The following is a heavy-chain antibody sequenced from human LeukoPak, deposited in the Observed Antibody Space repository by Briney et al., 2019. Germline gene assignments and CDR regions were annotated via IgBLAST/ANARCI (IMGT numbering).Heavy chain of an antibody. D-gene: IGHD1-26*01. CDR2: MYYSGST. Sequence: PSETLSLTCTVSGGSISSSSYYWGWIRQPPGKGLEWIGSMYYSGSTYYNPSLKSRVTISVDTSKNQFSLNVSSVIAADTAVYYCARSSGSFDSWGQGTLVTVSS. J-gene: IGHJ4*02. CDR3: ARSSGSFDS. V-gene: IGHV4-39*07. CDR1: GGSISSSSYY.